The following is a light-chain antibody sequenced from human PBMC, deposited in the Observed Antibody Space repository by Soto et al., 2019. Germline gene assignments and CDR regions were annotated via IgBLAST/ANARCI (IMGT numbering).Light chain of an antibody. CDR1: QSINNN. V-gene: IGKV3-15*01. J-gene: IGKJ5*01. CDR3: QQDSQWPIT. CDR2: GIS. Sequence: EIVLTQYPVTLSVSPGERSTLSCMASQSINNNYLAWYQQKPGQAPRLLIFGISTRATGVPARFSGSGSGTEFALSISSLQSEDFTLYSCQQDSQWPITFGQGTRLETK.